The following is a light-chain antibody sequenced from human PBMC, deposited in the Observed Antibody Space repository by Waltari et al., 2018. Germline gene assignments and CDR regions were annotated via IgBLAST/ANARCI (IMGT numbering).Light chain of an antibody. CDR3: QQYYSYPPT. J-gene: IGKJ4*01. CDR2: AAS. Sequence: AIRMTQSPSSLSASTGDRVTITCRASQGISSYLAGYQQKPGKAPKLLIYAASTFQSGVPSRFSGSGSGTDFTLTISCLQSEDFATYYCQQYYSYPPTFGGGTKVEIK. CDR1: QGISSY. V-gene: IGKV1-8*01.